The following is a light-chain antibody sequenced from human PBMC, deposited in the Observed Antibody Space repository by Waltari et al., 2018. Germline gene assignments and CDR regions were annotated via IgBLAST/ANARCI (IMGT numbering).Light chain of an antibody. J-gene: IGLJ2*01. Sequence: SFELTQPPSLSVSPGQTASISCSGDDLGGNTVSWYQQKPGHPPLVIIFQNRRRPPGLPDRFSGSKSGNTGTLTISGTQAMDEAEYYCQAWDSDTVLFGGGTKLTVL. CDR3: QAWDSDTVL. CDR2: QNR. CDR1: DLGGNT. V-gene: IGLV3-1*01.